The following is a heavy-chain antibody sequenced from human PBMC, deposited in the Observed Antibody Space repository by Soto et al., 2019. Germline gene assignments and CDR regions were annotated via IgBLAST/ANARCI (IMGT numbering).Heavy chain of an antibody. CDR2: IYYSGST. V-gene: IGHV4-31*03. D-gene: IGHD4-17*01. CDR1: GGSISSGGYY. Sequence: QVQLQESGPGLVKPSQTLSLTCTVSGGSISSGGYYWSWIRQHPGKGLEWIGYIYYSGSTYYNPSLKSRVTRSVDTSKNQFSLKLSSVTAADTAVYYRARGSVTTGGGPDYFDYWGQGTLVTVSS. J-gene: IGHJ4*02. CDR3: ARGSVTTGGGPDYFDY.